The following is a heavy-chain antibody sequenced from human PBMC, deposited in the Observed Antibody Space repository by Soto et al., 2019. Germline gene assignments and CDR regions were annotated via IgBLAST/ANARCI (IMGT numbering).Heavy chain of an antibody. V-gene: IGHV3-15*01. CDR2: IKTNIDGGRI. J-gene: IGHJ6*02. CDR1: GFTFSNGW. Sequence: EVQLVESGGGLVKPGGSLRLSCEGSGFTFSNGWMTWVRQAPGKGLEWVGRIKTNIDGGRIDYAAPVKGRFTISRDDSKNTLYLQMNSLKTEDTAVYYCTSNSVTNFYYYGMEVWGLGTTVNVSS. CDR3: TSNSVTNFYYYGMEV.